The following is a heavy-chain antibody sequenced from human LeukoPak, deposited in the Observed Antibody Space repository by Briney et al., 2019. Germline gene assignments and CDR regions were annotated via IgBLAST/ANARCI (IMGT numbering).Heavy chain of an antibody. Sequence: GGSLRLSCAASGFTFSGSAMHWVRQASGKGLEWVGRIRSKAHSYATAYAASVKGRFTISRDDSKNTAYLQMNSLKTEDTAVYYCTRHGGRDYYDSTEDAFDIWGQGTMVTVSS. CDR1: GFTFSGSA. D-gene: IGHD3-22*01. CDR2: IRSKAHSYAT. J-gene: IGHJ3*02. V-gene: IGHV3-73*01. CDR3: TRHGGRDYYDSTEDAFDI.